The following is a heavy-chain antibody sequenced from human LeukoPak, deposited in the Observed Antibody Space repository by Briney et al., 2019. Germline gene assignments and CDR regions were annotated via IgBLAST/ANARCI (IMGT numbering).Heavy chain of an antibody. CDR3: ARRAPYCSSTSCHTNWFDP. J-gene: IGHJ5*02. Sequence: SETLSLTCAVYGGSFSGYYWSWIRQPPGKGLEWIGEINHSGSTNYNPSLKSRVTISVDTSKNQFSLKLSSVTAADTAVYYCARRAPYCSSTSCHTNWFDPWGQGTLVTVSS. D-gene: IGHD2-2*01. CDR2: INHSGST. CDR1: GGSFSGYY. V-gene: IGHV4-34*01.